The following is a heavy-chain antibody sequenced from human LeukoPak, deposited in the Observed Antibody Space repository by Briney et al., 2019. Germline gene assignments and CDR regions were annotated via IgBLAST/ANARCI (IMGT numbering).Heavy chain of an antibody. J-gene: IGHJ6*02. CDR1: GFTFDDYG. Sequence: GGSLRLSCAASGFTFDDYGMSWVRQAPGKGLEWVSGIIWNGGSAGYADSLKGRFTISRDNAKNSLYLQMNSLRAEDTALYYCARAVGATSRAKFYYYAMDVWGQGTTVTVSS. D-gene: IGHD1-26*01. V-gene: IGHV3-20*04. CDR3: ARAVGATSRAKFYYYAMDV. CDR2: IIWNGGSA.